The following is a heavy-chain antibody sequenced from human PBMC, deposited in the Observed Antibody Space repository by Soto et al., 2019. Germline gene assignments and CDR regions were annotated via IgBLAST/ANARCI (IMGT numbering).Heavy chain of an antibody. CDR1: GFTFDDYA. V-gene: IGHV3-9*01. J-gene: IGHJ4*02. CDR3: AKSPSYYGDFDY. D-gene: IGHD4-17*01. CDR2: ISWNSGSI. Sequence: EVQLVESGGGLVQPGRSLRLSCAASGFTFDDYAMHWVRQAPGKGLEWVSGISWNSGSIGYADSEKGRFTISRDNAKNSLYLQMNSLRAEDTALYYCAKSPSYYGDFDYWGQGTLVTVSS.